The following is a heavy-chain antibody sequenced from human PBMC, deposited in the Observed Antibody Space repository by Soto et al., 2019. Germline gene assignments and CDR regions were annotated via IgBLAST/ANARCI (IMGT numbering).Heavy chain of an antibody. J-gene: IGHJ4*02. D-gene: IGHD6-6*01. CDR2: IYYSGST. CDR1: GGSISSYY. V-gene: IGHV4-59*01. Sequence: QVQLQESGPGLVKPSETLSLTCTVSGGSISSYYWCWIRQPPGKGLEWIGYIYYSGSTNYNPSLKSRVTISVDTSKNQFSLKLSSVTAADTAVYYCARVAAGSSSVYFDYWGQGTLVTVSS. CDR3: ARVAAGSSSVYFDY.